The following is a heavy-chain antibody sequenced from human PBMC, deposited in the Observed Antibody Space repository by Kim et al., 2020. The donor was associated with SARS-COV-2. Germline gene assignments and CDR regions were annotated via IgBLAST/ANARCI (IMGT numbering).Heavy chain of an antibody. Sequence: SETLSLTCAVYGGSFSGYYWTWIRQAPGKGLEWIGEINHSGSTNYNPSLKSRVTISIDTSKNQFSLKLSSVTAADTAVYYCATRPELLRADYWGQGTLVT. CDR3: ATRPELLRADY. J-gene: IGHJ4*02. D-gene: IGHD1-26*01. CDR1: GGSFSGYY. V-gene: IGHV4-34*01. CDR2: INHSGST.